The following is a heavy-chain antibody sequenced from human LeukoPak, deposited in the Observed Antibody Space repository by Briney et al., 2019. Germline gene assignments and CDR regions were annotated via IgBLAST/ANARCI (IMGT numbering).Heavy chain of an antibody. D-gene: IGHD3-10*01. CDR3: ARAALGVWFGEPLGGPTEY. V-gene: IGHV1-2*02. CDR1: GYTFTGYY. CDR2: INPNRGGT. Sequence: GSVTVSCKASGYTFTGYYIHWVRQAPRQGLEWMGWINPNRGGTYYAQSFQGRVTMTRDTSISTAYMELSRLRSDDTAVYYCARAALGVWFGEPLGGPTEYWGQGTLVTVSS. J-gene: IGHJ4*02.